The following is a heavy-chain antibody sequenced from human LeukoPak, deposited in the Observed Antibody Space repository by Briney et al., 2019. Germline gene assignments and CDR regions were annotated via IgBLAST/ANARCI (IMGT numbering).Heavy chain of an antibody. Sequence: ASVKVSCKASGYTFRSYDINWVRQATGQGLEWMGWMNPGSGNTGYAQNFQGRVTMTSNTSITTAYMELTSMRSEYTAVYYCARGSFRGYCLDTSCYTINYWGQGTLVTVSS. J-gene: IGHJ4*02. D-gene: IGHD2-2*02. CDR3: ARGSFRGYCLDTSCYTINY. CDR2: MNPGSGNT. CDR1: GYTFRSYD. V-gene: IGHV1-8*01.